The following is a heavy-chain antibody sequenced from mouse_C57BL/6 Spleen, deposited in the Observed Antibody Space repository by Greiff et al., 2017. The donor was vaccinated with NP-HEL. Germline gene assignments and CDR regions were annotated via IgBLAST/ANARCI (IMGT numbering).Heavy chain of an antibody. CDR2: ISSGSSTI. D-gene: IGHD1-1*01. CDR1: GFTFSDYG. CDR3: ATPYGSSYDWYFDV. J-gene: IGHJ1*03. V-gene: IGHV5-17*01. Sequence: EVKLMESGGGLVKPGGSLKLSCAASGFTFSDYGMHWVRQAPEKGLEWVAYISSGSSTIYYADTVKGRFTISRDNAKNTLFLQMTSRRSEDTAMYYCATPYGSSYDWYFDVWGTGTTVTVSS.